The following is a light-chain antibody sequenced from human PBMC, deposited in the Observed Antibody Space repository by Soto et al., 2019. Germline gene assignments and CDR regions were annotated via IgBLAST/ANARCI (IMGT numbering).Light chain of an antibody. CDR2: SNN. V-gene: IGLV1-44*01. CDR3: AAWDDSLNVLV. CDR1: SSNIGSKS. Sequence: QSVLTQPPSVSGTPGQRVNMSCSGSSSNIGSKSVSWYQHLPQTAPKLLIYSNNQRPSGVPGRFSGSKSGTSASLAISGFQSDDETQYYCAAWDDSLNVLVFGGGTKVTVL. J-gene: IGLJ2*01.